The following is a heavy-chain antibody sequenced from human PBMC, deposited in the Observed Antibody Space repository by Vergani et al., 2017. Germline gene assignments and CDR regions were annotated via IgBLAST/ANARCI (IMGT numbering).Heavy chain of an antibody. V-gene: IGHV1-46*01. Sequence: QVQLVQSGAEVKKPGASVKVSCKASGYTFTSYYMHWVRQAPGQGLEWMGIINPSGGSTSYAQKFQGRVTMTRDTSTSTVYMELSSLRSEDTAVYYCARDAFYCSSTSCYVDYWGQGTLVTVSS. D-gene: IGHD2-2*01. J-gene: IGHJ4*02. CDR3: ARDAFYCSSTSCYVDY. CDR1: GYTFTSYY. CDR2: INPSGGST.